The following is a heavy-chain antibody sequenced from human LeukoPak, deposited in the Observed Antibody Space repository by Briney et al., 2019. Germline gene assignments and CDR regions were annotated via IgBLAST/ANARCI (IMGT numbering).Heavy chain of an antibody. CDR1: GFTFSNYA. CDR3: AREWGYYDSSGYYGY. Sequence: GGSLRLSCAASGFTFSNYAMSWVRQAPGKGLEWVSGINWNGGSTGYADSVKGRFTISRDNAKNSLYLQMNSLRAEDTALYYCAREWGYYDSSGYYGYWGQGTLVTVSS. V-gene: IGHV3-20*04. CDR2: INWNGGST. J-gene: IGHJ4*02. D-gene: IGHD3-22*01.